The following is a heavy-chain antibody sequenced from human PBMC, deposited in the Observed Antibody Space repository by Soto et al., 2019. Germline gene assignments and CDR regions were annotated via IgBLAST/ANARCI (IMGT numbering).Heavy chain of an antibody. J-gene: IGHJ4*02. CDR2: INHSGGT. V-gene: IGHV4-34*01. Sequence: SETLSLTCAVYGGSFSAYYLSWIRQPPGKGLEWIGEINHSGGTSYNPSLKSRVTISVDTSKSQFSLKLTSVTAADRTVYYCARGYGDYWYDFDYWGQGTLVTVYS. D-gene: IGHD4-17*01. CDR1: GGSFSAYY. CDR3: ARGYGDYWYDFDY.